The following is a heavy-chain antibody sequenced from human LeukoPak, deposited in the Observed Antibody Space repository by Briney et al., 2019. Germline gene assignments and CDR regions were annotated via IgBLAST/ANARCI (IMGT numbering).Heavy chain of an antibody. D-gene: IGHD6-19*01. V-gene: IGHV1-2*02. CDR2: INPNSGGT. CDR3: ARAMGGYSSGWRTSYYYYYMDV. J-gene: IGHJ6*03. Sequence: ASVKVSCKASGYTFTGYYMHWVRQAPGQGLEWMGWINPNSGGTNYAQKFQGRVTMTRDTSISTAYMELSRLRSDDTAVYYCARAMGGYSSGWRTSYYYYYMDVWGKGTTVTVSS. CDR1: GYTFTGYY.